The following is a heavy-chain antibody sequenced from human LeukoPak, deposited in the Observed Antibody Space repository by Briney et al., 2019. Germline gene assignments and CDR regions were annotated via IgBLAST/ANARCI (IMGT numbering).Heavy chain of an antibody. D-gene: IGHD6-19*01. V-gene: IGHV3-23*01. J-gene: IGHJ4*02. CDR2: ISGSGGNT. CDR3: ARSPALYDGAVVNYYFDY. Sequence: GGSLRLSCAASGFTFSTYAVSWVRQAPGKGLEWVSAISGSGGNTYYADSVKGRFTISRDNSKNTLYLEMNSLRAEDAAVYFCARSPALYDGAVVNYYFDYWGQGTLVTVSS. CDR1: GFTFSTYA.